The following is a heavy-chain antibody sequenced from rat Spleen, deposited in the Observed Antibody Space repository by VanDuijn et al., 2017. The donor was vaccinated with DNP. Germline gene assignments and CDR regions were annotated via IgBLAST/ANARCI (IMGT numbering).Heavy chain of an antibody. D-gene: IGHD1-10*01. J-gene: IGHJ2*01. CDR1: GFTFSSAW. Sequence: EVQVLESGGGLVQHGNSLKLSCATSGFTFSSAWMYWYRQFPEKRLEWVARIKPKSNNNATDYTESVKGRFTISRDNSKSSIYLQMNNLKEEDTAIFYCAWPSTWGQGVMVTVSS. CDR2: IKPKSNNNAT. CDR3: AWPST. V-gene: IGHV6-6*01.